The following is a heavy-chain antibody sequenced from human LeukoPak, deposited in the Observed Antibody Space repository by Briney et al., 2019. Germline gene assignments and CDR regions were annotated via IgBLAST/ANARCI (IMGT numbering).Heavy chain of an antibody. CDR3: ARASSGWQKDAFDI. D-gene: IGHD6-19*01. Sequence: GGSLRLSCAASGFTFSSYWMSWVRQAPGKGLEWVANIKQDGSEKYYVDSVKGRFTISRDTAKHSLYLQMNSLRAEDTAVYYCARASSGWQKDAFDIWGQGTMVTVSS. J-gene: IGHJ3*02. CDR1: GFTFSSYW. CDR2: IKQDGSEK. V-gene: IGHV3-7*01.